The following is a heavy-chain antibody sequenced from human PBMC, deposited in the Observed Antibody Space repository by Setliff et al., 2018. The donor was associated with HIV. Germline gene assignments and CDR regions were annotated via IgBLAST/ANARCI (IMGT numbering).Heavy chain of an antibody. CDR1: GFTFSSYS. V-gene: IGHV3-48*04. D-gene: IGHD3-16*01. CDR2: ISSSSRTI. CDR3: ARDRLRGGVGTGLAEY. J-gene: IGHJ4*02. Sequence: GGSLRLSCAASGFTFSSYSMNWVRQAPGKGLEWVSYISSSSRTIYYADSVKGRFTISRDNAKNTLYLQMNGLSAEDTAVYYCARDRLRGGVGTGLAEYWGQGTVVTVSS.